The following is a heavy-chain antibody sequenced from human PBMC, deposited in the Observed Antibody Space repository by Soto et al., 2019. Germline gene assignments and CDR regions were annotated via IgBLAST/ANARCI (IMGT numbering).Heavy chain of an antibody. V-gene: IGHV3-53*01. CDR1: GFAVSNYS. CDR3: ARGPPGYNVLTGYPREDYYYYPMVV. D-gene: IGHD3-9*01. Sequence: EVQVVESGGGLIQAGGSVRLSCAVSGFAVSNYSMTWVRQSSGKGLEWVAVIYRGGRTSYADSVKGRFTVSRDTSKNTLSLEMNSLRGDATAVYYCARGPPGYNVLTGYPREDYYYYPMVVWGQGTTVTVSS. J-gene: IGHJ6*02. CDR2: IYRGGRT.